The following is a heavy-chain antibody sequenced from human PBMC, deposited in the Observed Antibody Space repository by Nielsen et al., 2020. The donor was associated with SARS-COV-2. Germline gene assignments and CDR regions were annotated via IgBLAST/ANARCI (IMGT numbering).Heavy chain of an antibody. V-gene: IGHV3-33*01. CDR2: IWYDGSNK. Sequence: GESLKISCAASGFTFSSYGMHWVRQAPGKALEWVAVIWYDGSNKYYADSVKGRFTISRDNSKNTLYLQMNSLRAEDTAVYYCARDLTYYYGSGDPDYWGQGTLVTVSS. CDR3: ARDLTYYYGSGDPDY. J-gene: IGHJ4*02. D-gene: IGHD3-10*01. CDR1: GFTFSSYG.